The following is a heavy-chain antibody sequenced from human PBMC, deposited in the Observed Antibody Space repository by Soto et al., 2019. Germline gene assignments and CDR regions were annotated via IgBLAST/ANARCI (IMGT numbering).Heavy chain of an antibody. Sequence: QVQLVESGGGVVQPGRSLRLSCAASGFTFSSYGMHWVRQAPGKGLEWVAVISYDGSNKYYADSVKGRFTISRDNSKNTLYLQMNSLRAEDTAVYYCAKEDNWSKGGFDYWGQGTLVTVSS. CDR2: ISYDGSNK. CDR1: GFTFSSYG. D-gene: IGHD1-20*01. V-gene: IGHV3-30*18. CDR3: AKEDNWSKGGFDY. J-gene: IGHJ4*02.